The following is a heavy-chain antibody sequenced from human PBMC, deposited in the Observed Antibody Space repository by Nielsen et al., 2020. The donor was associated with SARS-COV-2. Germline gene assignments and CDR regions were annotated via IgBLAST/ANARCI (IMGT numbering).Heavy chain of an antibody. J-gene: IGHJ4*02. CDR1: GFTFTYHG. CDR3: AKDDDEDY. CDR2: ISDDGSHE. Sequence: GGSLRLSCAASGFTFTYHGIHWVRQAPGKGLEWVALISDDGSHEYYADSVKGRFTISRDNSKKKVSLQMSRLRHEDTEGYEGAKDDDEDYWGQGTVVT. V-gene: IGHV3-30*18.